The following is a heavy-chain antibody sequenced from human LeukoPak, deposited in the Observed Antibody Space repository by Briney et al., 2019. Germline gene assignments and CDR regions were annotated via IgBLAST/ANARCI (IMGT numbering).Heavy chain of an antibody. J-gene: IGHJ3*02. D-gene: IGHD2-21*02. V-gene: IGHV4-61*02. CDR3: ARHLGFLTSGIVVVTSHDAFDI. CDR1: GGSISSGSYY. CDR2: IYTSGST. Sequence: SETLSLTCTVSGGSISSGSYYWSWIRQPAGKGLEWIGRIYTSGSTYYNPSLKSRVTISVDTSKNQFSLKLSSVTAADTAVYYCARHLGFLTSGIVVVTSHDAFDIWGQGTMVTVSS.